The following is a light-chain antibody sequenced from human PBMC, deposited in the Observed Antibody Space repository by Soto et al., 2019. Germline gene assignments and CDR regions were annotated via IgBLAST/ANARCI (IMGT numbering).Light chain of an antibody. CDR3: QAYYHWPIS. CDR1: QGISSL. CDR2: AAS. Sequence: TLNLSPGERATLSCGASQGISSLLAWYQQKPGQAPRLLIYAASTRAAGIPARFSGSGSGTDFTLTISSLQSEDFAVYYCQAYYHWPISIGQGTRL. V-gene: IGKV3-15*01. J-gene: IGKJ5*01.